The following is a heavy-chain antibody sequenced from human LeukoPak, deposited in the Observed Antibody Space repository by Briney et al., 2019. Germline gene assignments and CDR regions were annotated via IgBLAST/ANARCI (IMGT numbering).Heavy chain of an antibody. V-gene: IGHV3-7*01. CDR2: IKQDGSQK. D-gene: IGHD2-21*01. Sequence: GGSLRLSCATSGLFFSDYAMSWIRQAPGKGLEWVANIKQDGSQKYYVDSVKGRFTISRDNAKNSLYLQMNSLRAEDTAVYYCARDGCGADCFHTYFDCWGQGTLVTVSS. CDR3: ARDGCGADCFHTYFDC. J-gene: IGHJ4*02. CDR1: GLFFSDYA.